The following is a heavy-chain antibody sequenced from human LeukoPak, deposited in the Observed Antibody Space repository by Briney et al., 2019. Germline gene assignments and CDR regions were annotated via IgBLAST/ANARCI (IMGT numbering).Heavy chain of an antibody. J-gene: IGHJ4*02. CDR3: ARRSGYDSSGYDY. CDR1: GGSISSYY. V-gene: IGHV4-4*09. Sequence: SETLSLTCTVSGGSISSYYWSWIRQPPGKGLEWIGYIYTSGSTNYNPSLKSRVTISVDTSKNQFSLKLSSVTAAVTAVYYCARRSGYDSSGYDYWGQGTLVTVSS. D-gene: IGHD5-12*01. CDR2: IYTSGST.